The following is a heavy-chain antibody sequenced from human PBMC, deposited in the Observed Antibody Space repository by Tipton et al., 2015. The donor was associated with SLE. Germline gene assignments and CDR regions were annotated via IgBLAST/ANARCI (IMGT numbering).Heavy chain of an antibody. CDR3: ARVVRSGFFGVAGPSFDF. Sequence: TLSLTCSVSGYSISSDFYWGWIRQPPGKGLEWIGSVFHSGSTYYNPSLKSRVTISVDTSKNQFSLKLTSVTATDTAVYYCARVVRSGFFGVAGPSFDFWGQGTLLTVSS. J-gene: IGHJ4*02. D-gene: IGHD3-3*01. V-gene: IGHV4-38-2*02. CDR2: VFHSGST. CDR1: GYSISSDFY.